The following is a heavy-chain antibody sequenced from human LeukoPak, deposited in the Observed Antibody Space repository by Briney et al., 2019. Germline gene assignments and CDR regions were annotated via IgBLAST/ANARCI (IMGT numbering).Heavy chain of an antibody. J-gene: IGHJ4*02. CDR1: GYSFTSYW. CDR2: SYPGDSDT. V-gene: IGHV5-51*01. Sequence: GESLKISCKGSGYSFTSYWIGWVRQVPGKGLEWMGISYPGDSDTRYSPSFQGQVTISADKSISTAYLQWSSLKASDTAMYYCARHDSTAYLHFDYWGQGTLVTVSS. D-gene: IGHD3-22*01. CDR3: ARHDSTAYLHFDY.